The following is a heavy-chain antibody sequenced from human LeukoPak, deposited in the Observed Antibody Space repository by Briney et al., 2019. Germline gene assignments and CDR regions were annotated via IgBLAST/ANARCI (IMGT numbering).Heavy chain of an antibody. CDR2: IYTSGST. CDR3: ARDRYYYDSSGYYKGNAFDI. D-gene: IGHD3-22*01. J-gene: IGHJ3*02. CDR1: GGSISSYY. Sequence: SSETLSLTCTVSGGSISSYYWSWIRQPAGKGLEWIGRIYTSGSTNYNPSLKSRVTMSVDTSKNQFSLKLSSVTAADTAVYYCARDRYYYDSSGYYKGNAFDIWGQGTIVTVSS. V-gene: IGHV4-4*07.